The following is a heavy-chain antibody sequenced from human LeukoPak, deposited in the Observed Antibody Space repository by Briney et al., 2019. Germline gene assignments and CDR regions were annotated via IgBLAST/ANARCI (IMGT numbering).Heavy chain of an antibody. J-gene: IGHJ4*02. CDR3: ARDQGSSTRGVDY. Sequence: PGRSLRLSCAASGFTFDDYAMHWVRQAPGKGLVWVSHINSDETTTTYADSVKGRFTISRDNAKNTLYLQMNSLRAEDTPVYYCARDQGSSTRGVDYWGQGTLVTVSS. CDR1: GFTFDDYA. D-gene: IGHD3-10*01. V-gene: IGHV3-74*01. CDR2: INSDETTT.